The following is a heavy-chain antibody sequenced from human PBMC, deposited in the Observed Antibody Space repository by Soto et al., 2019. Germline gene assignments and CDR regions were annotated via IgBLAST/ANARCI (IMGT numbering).Heavy chain of an antibody. CDR3: ARGHDVVRVPLAIRDAYFDY. Sequence: SGESLRLSCADSGFTFSRYTMNWVRQAPGRGLEWVSSISATGSDMSYADSVKGRFTISRDNTKNSLFLQLNNLRVEDAAVYFCARGHDVVRVPLAIRDAYFDYWGQGAVVTVSS. CDR2: ISATGSDM. D-gene: IGHD2-8*01. CDR1: GFTFSRYT. J-gene: IGHJ4*02. V-gene: IGHV3-21*01.